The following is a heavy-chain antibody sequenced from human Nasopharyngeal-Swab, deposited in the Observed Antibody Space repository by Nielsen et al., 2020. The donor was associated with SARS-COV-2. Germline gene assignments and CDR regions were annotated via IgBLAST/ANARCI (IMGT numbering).Heavy chain of an antibody. CDR3: ARGAWGRDGYNLFDY. J-gene: IGHJ4*02. CDR1: GGSISSYY. Sequence: SETLSRTCTVSGGSISSYYWSWIRQPPGEGLVWIGYIYYSGSTNYNPSLKSRVTISVDTSKNQFSLKLSSVTAADTAVYYCARGAWGRDGYNLFDYWGQGTLVTVSS. CDR2: IYYSGST. V-gene: IGHV4-59*01. D-gene: IGHD5-24*01.